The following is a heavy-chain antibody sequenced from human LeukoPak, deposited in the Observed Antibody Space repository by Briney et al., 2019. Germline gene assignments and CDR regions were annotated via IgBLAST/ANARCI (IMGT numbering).Heavy chain of an antibody. CDR3: SRGTSRWNLYGMDV. D-gene: IGHD6-13*01. J-gene: IGHJ6*02. CDR2: IRSKTYGGSA. V-gene: IGHV3-49*04. Sequence: GGSLRLSCTASGFTFGDYAMAWVRQAPGKGLEWVGFIRSKTYGGSADYAASVSGRFTISRDDSKSSAYLQINSLTTEDTAVYYCSRGTSRWNLYGMDVWGQGTTVTVSS. CDR1: GFTFGDYA.